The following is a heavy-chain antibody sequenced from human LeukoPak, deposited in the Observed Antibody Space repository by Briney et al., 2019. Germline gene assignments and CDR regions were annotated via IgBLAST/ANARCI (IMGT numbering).Heavy chain of an antibody. CDR2: IWYDGSNK. V-gene: IGHV3-33*01. CDR3: ARSAIYDSSGYDAFDI. D-gene: IGHD3-22*01. Sequence: PGRSLRLSCAASGFTFSRYGMHWVRQAPGKGLEWVAVIWYDGSNKYYADSVKGRFTISRDNSKNTLYLQMNSLRAEDTAVYYCARSAIYDSSGYDAFDIWGQGTMVTVSS. CDR1: GFTFSRYG. J-gene: IGHJ3*02.